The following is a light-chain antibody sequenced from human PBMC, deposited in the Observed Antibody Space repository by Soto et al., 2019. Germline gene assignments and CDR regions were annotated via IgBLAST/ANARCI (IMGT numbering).Light chain of an antibody. J-gene: IGKJ5*01. Sequence: DIVMTQSPDSLAVSLGERATINCKSSQSLLFISNQKNYLAWYQQKPGQPPKLLIYWASTRESGVPDRFIGSGSGTDFTLTISSLQAEDVAVYYCQQYYDPPVTFGKGTRLEIK. CDR2: WAS. V-gene: IGKV4-1*01. CDR3: QQYYDPPVT. CDR1: QSLLFISNQKNY.